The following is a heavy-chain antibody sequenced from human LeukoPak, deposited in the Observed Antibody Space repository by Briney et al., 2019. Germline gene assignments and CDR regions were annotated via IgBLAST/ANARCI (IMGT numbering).Heavy chain of an antibody. Sequence: PGGSLRLSCAASGLTFSSYAMHWVRQAPGKGLEWVAVISYDGSNKYYADSVKGRFTISRDNSKNTLYLQMNSLRAEDTAVYYCARVQPLSYAEDYWGQGTLVTVSS. CDR2: ISYDGSNK. D-gene: IGHD2-2*01. J-gene: IGHJ4*02. CDR3: ARVQPLSYAEDY. CDR1: GLTFSSYA. V-gene: IGHV3-30*04.